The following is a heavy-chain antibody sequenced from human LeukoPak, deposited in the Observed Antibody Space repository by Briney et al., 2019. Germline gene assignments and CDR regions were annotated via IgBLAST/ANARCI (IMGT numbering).Heavy chain of an antibody. V-gene: IGHV4-39*07. CDR3: ARGWVSVPRIYYDSSGYDY. CDR2: IYYSGST. CDR1: GGSISSSSYY. D-gene: IGHD3-22*01. Sequence: PSETLSLTCTVSGGSISSSSYYWGWIRQPPGKGLEWIGSIYYSGSTYYNPSLKSRVTISVDTSKNQFSLKLSSVTAADTAVYYCARGWVSVPRIYYDSSGYDYWGQGTLSPSPQ. J-gene: IGHJ4*02.